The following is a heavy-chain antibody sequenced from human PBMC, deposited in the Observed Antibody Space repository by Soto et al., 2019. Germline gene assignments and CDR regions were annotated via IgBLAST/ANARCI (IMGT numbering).Heavy chain of an antibody. V-gene: IGHV1-69*13. J-gene: IGHJ6*02. CDR1: GGTFSSYA. D-gene: IGHD7-27*01. Sequence: VASVKVSCKASGGTFSSYAISWVRQAPGQGLEWMGGIIPIFGTANYAQKFQGRVTITADESTSTAYMELSSLRSEDTAVYYCARDLNGGSETIFYGMDVWGQGNTVTVSS. CDR2: IIPIFGTA. CDR3: ARDLNGGSETIFYGMDV.